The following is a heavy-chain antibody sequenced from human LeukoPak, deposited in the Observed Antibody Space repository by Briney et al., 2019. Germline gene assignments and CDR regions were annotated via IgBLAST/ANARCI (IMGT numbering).Heavy chain of an antibody. J-gene: IGHJ4*02. CDR3: ARDSHQMATIYY. CDR2: ISASGGST. Sequence: GGTLRLSCAASGLTFSSFGMSWVRQAPGRGLEWVSAISASGGSTYYADSVKGRFTISRDNSKNTLYLQMNSLRAEDTAVYYCARDSHQMATIYYWGQGTLVTVSS. D-gene: IGHD5-24*01. V-gene: IGHV3-23*01. CDR1: GLTFSSFG.